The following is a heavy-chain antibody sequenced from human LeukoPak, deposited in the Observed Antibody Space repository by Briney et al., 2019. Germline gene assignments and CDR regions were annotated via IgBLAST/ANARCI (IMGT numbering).Heavy chain of an antibody. CDR3: ARDRYDSSGYPDY. D-gene: IGHD3-22*01. V-gene: IGHV1-46*02. J-gene: IGHJ4*02. CDR1: GGALNSHI. Sequence: ASVKVSCKASGGALNSHIFTWVRQAPGQGLEWMGIINPSGGSTSYAQKFQGRVTMTRDTSTSTVYMELSSLRSEDTAVYYCARDRYDSSGYPDYWGQGTLVTVSS. CDR2: INPSGGST.